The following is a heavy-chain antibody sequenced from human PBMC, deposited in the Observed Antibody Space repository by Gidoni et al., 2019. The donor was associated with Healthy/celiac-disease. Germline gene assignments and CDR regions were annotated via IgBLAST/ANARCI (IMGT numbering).Heavy chain of an antibody. J-gene: IGHJ4*02. D-gene: IGHD6-19*01. V-gene: IGHV3-33*01. CDR3: ARSSGWYRIIDY. Sequence: QVQLVESGGGVVQPGRSLRLSCAASGFTFSSYGMHWVRQAPGKGLEWVAVIWYDGSNKYYADSVKGRFTISRDNSKNTLYLQMNSLRAEDTAVYYCARSSGWYRIIDYWGQGTLVTVSS. CDR1: GFTFSSYG. CDR2: IWYDGSNK.